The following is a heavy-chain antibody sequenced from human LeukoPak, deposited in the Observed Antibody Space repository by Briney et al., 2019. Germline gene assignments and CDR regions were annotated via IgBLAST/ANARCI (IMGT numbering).Heavy chain of an antibody. V-gene: IGHV3-33*03. CDR2: IWYDGSNK. Sequence: GGSLRLSCAASGFTFSSYGMHWVRQAPGKGLEWVAVIWYDGSNKYYADSVKGRFTISRDNAKNSLYLQMNSLRAEDMALYYCAKAVGGTHYYYMDVWGKGTTVTVSS. J-gene: IGHJ6*03. CDR1: GFTFSSYG. D-gene: IGHD1-1*01. CDR3: AKAVGGTHYYYMDV.